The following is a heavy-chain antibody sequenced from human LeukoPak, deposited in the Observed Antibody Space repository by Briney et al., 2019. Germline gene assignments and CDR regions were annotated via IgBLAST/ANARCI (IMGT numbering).Heavy chain of an antibody. Sequence: GGSLRLSCAASGFTFDNYGMNWVRQAPGKGLEWVSGINWNGGSTGYADSVKGRFTISRDNAKNSLYLQMNSLRAEDTAVYYCAELGITMIGGVWGKGTTVTISS. CDR2: INWNGGST. J-gene: IGHJ6*04. CDR3: AELGITMIGGV. V-gene: IGHV3-20*04. CDR1: GFTFDNYG. D-gene: IGHD3-10*02.